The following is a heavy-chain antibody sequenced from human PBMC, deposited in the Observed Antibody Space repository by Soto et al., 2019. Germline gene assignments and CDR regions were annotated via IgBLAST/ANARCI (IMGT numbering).Heavy chain of an antibody. CDR1: GGSINSYW. CDR3: ARDIGSYAYGEGY. D-gene: IGHD3-10*01. V-gene: IGHV4-4*07. CDR2: VYSSGTT. Sequence: SETLSLTCSVSGGSINSYWWSWIRQPAGKGLEWIGRVYSSGTTDYNPSLNSRATLSVETSKNQFSLKLSSVTAADTAVYYCARDIGSYAYGEGYWGQGIQVTAPQ. J-gene: IGHJ4*02.